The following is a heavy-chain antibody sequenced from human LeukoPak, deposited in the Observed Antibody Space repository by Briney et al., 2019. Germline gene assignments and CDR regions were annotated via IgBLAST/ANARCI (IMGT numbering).Heavy chain of an antibody. CDR2: ISSSSSYI. V-gene: IGHV3-21*04. CDR1: GFTFSSYS. Sequence: GGSLRLSCAASGFTFSSYSMNWVRQAPGKGLEWVSSISSSSSYIYYADSVKGRFTISRDNSKNTLYLQMNSLRAEDTAVYYCAKDRWLKTPYYFDYWGQGTLVTVSS. J-gene: IGHJ4*02. D-gene: IGHD3-22*01. CDR3: AKDRWLKTPYYFDY.